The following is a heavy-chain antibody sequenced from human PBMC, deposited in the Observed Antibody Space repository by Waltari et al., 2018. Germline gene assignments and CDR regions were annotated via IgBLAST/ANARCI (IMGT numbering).Heavy chain of an antibody. CDR3: AGDMGGAYRFPAPFDF. D-gene: IGHD3-16*01. CDR1: GDTFTSYG. J-gene: IGHJ4*02. V-gene: IGHV1-69*01. Sequence: QVQLVQSGAEVKKPGSSVKASCKPSGDTFTSYGINWVRQAPGQGLEWMGGITPASTALSYAQSFQGRVTITADESTTTADIEVSSLRSEDTAMYYCAGDMGGAYRFPAPFDFGGQGTLVIVSS. CDR2: ITPASTAL.